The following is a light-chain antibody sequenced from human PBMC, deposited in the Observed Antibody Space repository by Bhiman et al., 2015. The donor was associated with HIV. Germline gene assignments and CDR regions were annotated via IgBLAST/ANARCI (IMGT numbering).Light chain of an antibody. CDR3: QSYDSSLSWV. CDR1: SSNIGAGYD. CDR2: ANT. J-gene: IGLJ3*02. Sequence: QSVLTQPPSVSGAPGQRVTISCTGSSSNIGAGYDVHWYQQLPGTAPKLLIYANTNRPSGVPDRFSGSTSGTSVSLAITGLQAEDEADYYCQSYDSSLSWVFGGGTKVTVL. V-gene: IGLV1-40*01.